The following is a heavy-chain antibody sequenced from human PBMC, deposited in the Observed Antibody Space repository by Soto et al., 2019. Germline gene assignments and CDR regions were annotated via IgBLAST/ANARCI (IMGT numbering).Heavy chain of an antibody. V-gene: IGHV1-18*01. CDR2: ISAYNGNT. CDR3: ARDSPPPRE. Sequence: QVQLLQSGAEVKKPGASVKVSCKASCYTFTSYHSTWVRQAPGQGREWMGWISAYNGNTNYAQKLQGRVTMTTDTSTSAAYMELRSLRSDDTAVYYCARDSPPPREWGQGTLVPGSS. J-gene: IGHJ4*02. CDR1: CYTFTSYH.